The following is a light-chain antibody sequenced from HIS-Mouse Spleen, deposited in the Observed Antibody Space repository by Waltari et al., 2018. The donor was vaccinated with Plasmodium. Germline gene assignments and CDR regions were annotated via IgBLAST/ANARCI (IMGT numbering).Light chain of an antibody. CDR3: YSTDSSGNHRV. V-gene: IGLV3-10*01. J-gene: IGLJ3*02. CDR2: EDS. CDR1: ALPKKY. Sequence: SYELTQPPSVSASPGQTARITCSGAALPKKYAYWYQQKSGQAPVLVIYEDSKRPSWIPERFSGSSSGTMATLTISGAQVEDEADYYCYSTDSSGNHRVFGGGTKLTVL.